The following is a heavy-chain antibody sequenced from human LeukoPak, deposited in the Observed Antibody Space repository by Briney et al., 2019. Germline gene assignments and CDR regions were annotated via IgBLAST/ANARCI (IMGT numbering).Heavy chain of an antibody. CDR3: ATMSGGSYYELDY. Sequence: PSETLSLTCSVSDGSISRSYWSWIRQPPGKGLEWVANIKQDGSEKYYVDSVKGRFTISRDNAKNSLYLQMNSLRAEDTAVYYCATMSGGSYYELDYWGQGTLVTVSS. V-gene: IGHV3-7*03. J-gene: IGHJ4*02. CDR1: DGSISRSY. CDR2: IKQDGSEK. D-gene: IGHD1-26*01.